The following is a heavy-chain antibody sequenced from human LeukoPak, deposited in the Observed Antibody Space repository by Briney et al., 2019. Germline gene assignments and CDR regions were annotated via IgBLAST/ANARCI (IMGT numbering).Heavy chain of an antibody. D-gene: IGHD2-15*01. Sequence: PGGSLRLSCAASGFSFSDHEMNWVRQAPGEGLEWVSYLSSSGNAYYADSVKGRFTISRDNSKNSLYLQMTSLRAEDTAVYYCATGRGGYSLDYWGQGTLVTVSS. CDR3: ATGRGGYSLDY. J-gene: IGHJ4*02. V-gene: IGHV3-48*03. CDR1: GFSFSDHE. CDR2: LSSSGNA.